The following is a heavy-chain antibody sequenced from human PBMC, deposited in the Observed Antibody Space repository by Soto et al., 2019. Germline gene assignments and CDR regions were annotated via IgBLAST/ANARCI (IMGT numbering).Heavy chain of an antibody. J-gene: IGHJ4*02. CDR2: IYYTGST. CDR3: ARESEDLTSNFDY. V-gene: IGHV4-39*02. Sequence: SETRSLTCTVSGVSISTSDFYWGRFLQPPGLGLEWIATIYYTGSTYYHPSLESRVTISVDTSKNQFSLKLSSVTAADTAVYYCARESEDLTSNFDYWGQGTLVTVSS. CDR1: GVSISTSDFY.